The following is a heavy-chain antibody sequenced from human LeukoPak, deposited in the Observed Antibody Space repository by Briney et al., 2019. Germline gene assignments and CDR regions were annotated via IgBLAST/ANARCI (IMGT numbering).Heavy chain of an antibody. CDR3: ARASSGWVYYFDY. CDR1: GVSISAYY. D-gene: IGHD6-19*01. Sequence: SETLSLTCSVSGVSISAYYWSWIRQPAGKGLEWIGRIYPGESIYASENTNYNPSLKSRVSMSGDTSKNQFSLKLSSVTAADTAVCYCARASSGWVYYFDYWGQGTLVTVSS. J-gene: IGHJ4*02. V-gene: IGHV4-4*07. CDR2: IYPGESIYASENT.